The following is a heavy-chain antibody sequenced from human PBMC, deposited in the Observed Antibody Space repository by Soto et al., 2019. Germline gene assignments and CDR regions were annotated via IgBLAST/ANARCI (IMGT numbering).Heavy chain of an antibody. CDR3: ARRCTNGVCKGGLFYY. CDR1: GGTFSSYA. Sequence: QVQLVQSGAEVKKPGSSVKVSCKASGGTFSSYAISWVRQAPGQGLEWMGGIIPIFGTANYAQKFQGRVTITADESTSTAYMERSSLRSEDTAVYYCARRCTNGVCKGGLFYYWGQGTLVTVSS. V-gene: IGHV1-69*12. CDR2: IIPIFGTA. D-gene: IGHD2-8*01. J-gene: IGHJ4*02.